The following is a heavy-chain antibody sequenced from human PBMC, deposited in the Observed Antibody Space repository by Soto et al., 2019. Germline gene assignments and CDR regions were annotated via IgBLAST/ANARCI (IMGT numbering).Heavy chain of an antibody. Sequence: QVQLQESGPGLVKPSQTLSLTCTVSGGSISSGGYYWSWIRQHPGKGLEWIGYIYYSGSTYYNPSLKSRVTISVDTSKNQFSLKLSSVTAADTVVYYCARKGFGEFNFDYWGQGTLVTVSS. CDR2: IYYSGST. CDR1: GGSISSGGYY. V-gene: IGHV4-31*03. CDR3: ARKGFGEFNFDY. J-gene: IGHJ4*02. D-gene: IGHD3-10*01.